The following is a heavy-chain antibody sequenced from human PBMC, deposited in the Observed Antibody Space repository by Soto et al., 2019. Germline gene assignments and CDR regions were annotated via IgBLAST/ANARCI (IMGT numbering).Heavy chain of an antibody. CDR2: ISAYNGNT. CDR3: AVNPYSSSWFPPSWFDP. CDR1: GYTFTSYG. J-gene: IGHJ5*02. Sequence: QVQLVQSGAEVKKPGASVKVSCKASGYTFTSYGISWVRQAPGQGLEWMGWISAYNGNTNYAQKLQGRVTMTTDTSRSTAYLELRSLRSDDTAVYYCAVNPYSSSWFPPSWFDPWGQGTLVTVSS. D-gene: IGHD6-13*01. V-gene: IGHV1-18*01.